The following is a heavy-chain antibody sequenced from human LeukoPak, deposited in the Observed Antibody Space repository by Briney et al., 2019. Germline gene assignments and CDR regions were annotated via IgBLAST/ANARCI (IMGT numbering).Heavy chain of an antibody. CDR3: ARLNRYCSSTSCSDY. J-gene: IGHJ4*02. Sequence: SETLSLICTVSGGSISSYYWSWIRQPPGKGLEWIGYIYYSGSTNYNPSLKSRVTISVYTSKNQFSLKLSSVTAADTAVYYCARLNRYCSSTSCSDYWGQGPLVTVSS. D-gene: IGHD2-2*01. V-gene: IGHV4-59*08. CDR1: GGSISSYY. CDR2: IYYSGST.